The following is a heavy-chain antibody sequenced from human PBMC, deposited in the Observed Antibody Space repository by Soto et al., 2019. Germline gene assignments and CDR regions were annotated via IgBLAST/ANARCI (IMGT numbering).Heavy chain of an antibody. CDR2: IYPGDSET. V-gene: IGHV5-51*01. CDR1: GYTFTSYW. D-gene: IGHD5-18*01. Sequence: GESLKISCMGSGYTFTSYWIGWVRQLPGKGLEWMGIIYPGDSETKYSPSFQGQITISADRSISIAYLQWSSLKASDNAMYFCARLRGFNYGYINWGTDYWGQGT. CDR3: ARLRGFNYGYINWGTDY. J-gene: IGHJ4*02.